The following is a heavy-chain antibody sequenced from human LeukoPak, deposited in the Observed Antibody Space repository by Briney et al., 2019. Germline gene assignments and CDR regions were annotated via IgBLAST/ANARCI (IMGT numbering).Heavy chain of an antibody. V-gene: IGHV1-8*01. CDR2: MSPNSGDT. CDR3: ARGPPNWGYDY. CDR1: GYTFTSYD. J-gene: IGHJ4*02. D-gene: IGHD7-27*01. Sequence: ASVKVSCKASGYTFTSYDFNWVRQATGQRPEWMGWMSPNSGDTGCAQKFQDRVTMTRNTSISTAYMELSSLRSDDTAVYYCARGPPNWGYDYWGLGTLVTVSS.